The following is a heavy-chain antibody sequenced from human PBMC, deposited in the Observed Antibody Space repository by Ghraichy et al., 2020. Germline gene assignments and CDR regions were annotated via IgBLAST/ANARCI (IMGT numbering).Heavy chain of an antibody. J-gene: IGHJ5*02. CDR2: MYYSGST. CDR3: ARRPLRSSSSVPAGWFDP. D-gene: IGHD6-6*01. CDR1: GGSISSSSYY. V-gene: IGHV4-39*01. Sequence: SETLSLTCTVSGGSISSSSYYWGWIRQPPGKGLEWIGSMYYSGSTYYNPSLKSRVTISVDTSKNQFSLKLTSVTAADTAVYYCARRPLRSSSSVPAGWFDPWGQGTLVTVSS.